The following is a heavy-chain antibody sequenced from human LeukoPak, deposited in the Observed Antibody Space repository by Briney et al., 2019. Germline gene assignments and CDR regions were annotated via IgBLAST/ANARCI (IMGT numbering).Heavy chain of an antibody. CDR1: GVSISGTNYY. CDR3: ARHEEEDGYNAKTPDY. J-gene: IGHJ4*01. V-gene: IGHV4-39*01. D-gene: IGHD5-24*01. Sequence: PSETLSLTCDVSGVSISGTNYYWGWIRQPPGMGLEWIGSIHYRLPTFYNPLLKSRVTISVDTSKNQISLRLRSVTAADTAVYYCARHEEEDGYNAKTPDYWGHGTLVTVSS. CDR2: IHYRLPT.